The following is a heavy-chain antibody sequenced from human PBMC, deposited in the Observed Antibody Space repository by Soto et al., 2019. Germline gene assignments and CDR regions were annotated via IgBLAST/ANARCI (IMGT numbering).Heavy chain of an antibody. J-gene: IGHJ4*02. CDR1: GFTFSSYG. V-gene: IGHV3-23*01. CDR3: ARGSYGDFLFDY. Sequence: EVQLLESGGGLVQPGGSLRLSCAASGFTFSSYGMSWVRQAPGKSPEWVSGISSSGGSTYYADSVKGRFTISRDNSENTLFLQMNSLRAEDTAVYKCARGSYGDFLFDYWGQGTLVTVSS. D-gene: IGHD4-17*01. CDR2: ISSSGGST.